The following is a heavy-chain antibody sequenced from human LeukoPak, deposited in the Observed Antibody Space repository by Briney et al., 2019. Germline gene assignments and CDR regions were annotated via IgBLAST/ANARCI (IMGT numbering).Heavy chain of an antibody. D-gene: IGHD2-2*02. CDR1: GGSISSGSYY. CDR3: ARAAQLLYPYYYYYMDV. CDR2: IYTSGST. J-gene: IGHJ6*03. Sequence: SQTLSLTCNVSGGSISSGSYYWSWIRQPAGKGLEWIGRIYTSGSTNYNPSLKSRVTISVDTSKNQFSLKLSSVTAADTAVYYCARAAQLLYPYYYYYMDVWGKGTTVTVSS. V-gene: IGHV4-61*02.